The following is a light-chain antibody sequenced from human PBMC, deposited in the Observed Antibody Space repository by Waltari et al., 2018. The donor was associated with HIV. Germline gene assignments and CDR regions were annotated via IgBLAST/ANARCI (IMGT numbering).Light chain of an antibody. CDR2: EVS. CDR1: SSDVGGYNY. CDR3: SSYTSSSTMI. J-gene: IGLJ2*01. V-gene: IGLV2-14*01. Sequence: QSALTQPASVSGSPGQSLPISCTGTSSDVGGYNYVPWYQQHPGKAPKLTVYEVSNRPSGVSNRFSGSKSGNAASLTISGLQAEDEADYYCSSYTSSSTMIFGGGTKVTVL.